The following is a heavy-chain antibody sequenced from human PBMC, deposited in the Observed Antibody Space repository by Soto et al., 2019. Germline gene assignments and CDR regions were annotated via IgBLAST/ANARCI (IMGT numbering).Heavy chain of an antibody. Sequence: PGGSLRLSCAASGFTLDDYAMHWVQQAPGQGLERVSGLSWNSCSIGYADSVKGRFTISRDNAKNSLYLQMNRLRAESTALYYCAKATGGIYSSSPAFGYWGKGTLGTVAS. D-gene: IGHD6-6*01. CDR2: LSWNSCSI. V-gene: IGHV3-9*01. J-gene: IGHJ4*02. CDR1: GFTLDDYA. CDR3: AKATGGIYSSSPAFGY.